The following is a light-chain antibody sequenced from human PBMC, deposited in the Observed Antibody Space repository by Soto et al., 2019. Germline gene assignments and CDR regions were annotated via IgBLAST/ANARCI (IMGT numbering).Light chain of an antibody. CDR2: GAS. CDR3: QQYNNWPPWP. CDR1: QSVSTN. J-gene: IGKJ1*01. V-gene: IGKV3-15*01. Sequence: RVMTQSPATLSLSPGERATHSCRASQSVSTNVAWYQQKPGQAPRLLIYGASTRATDIPARFSGSGSGTDFTLTISSLQSEDFAVYYCQQYNNWPPWPFGQGTKVEVK.